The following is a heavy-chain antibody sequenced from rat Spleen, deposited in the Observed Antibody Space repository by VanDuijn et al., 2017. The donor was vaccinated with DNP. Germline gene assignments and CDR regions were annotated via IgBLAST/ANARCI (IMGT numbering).Heavy chain of an antibody. CDR1: GFTFSDFG. CDR2: ITNTGGST. CDR3: ARPGSPYYFDY. D-gene: IGHD5-1*01. V-gene: IGHV5-29*01. J-gene: IGHJ2*01. Sequence: EVQLVESGGGLVQPGRSLRLSCTASGFTFSDFGMAWVRQTPTKGLEWVASITNTGGSTYYPDSVKGRFTISRDNAKSTLYLQMNSLRSEDTATYYCARPGSPYYFDYWGQGVMVTVSS.